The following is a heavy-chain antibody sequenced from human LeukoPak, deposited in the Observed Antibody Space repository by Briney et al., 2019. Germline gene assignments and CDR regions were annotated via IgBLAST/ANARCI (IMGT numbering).Heavy chain of an antibody. CDR1: GFTFSTYW. D-gene: IGHD2-2*02. Sequence: GGSLRLSCAASGFTFSTYWMHWVRQAPGKGLVWVSRINTDGSSTSYADSVKGRSTISRDNAKNTLYLQMNSLRAEDTAVYYCARDVYCSSISCYNAFDIWGQGTMVTVSS. CDR2: INTDGSST. V-gene: IGHV3-74*01. J-gene: IGHJ3*02. CDR3: ARDVYCSSISCYNAFDI.